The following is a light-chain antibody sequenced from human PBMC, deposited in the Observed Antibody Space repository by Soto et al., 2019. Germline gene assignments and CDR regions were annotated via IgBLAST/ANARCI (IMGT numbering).Light chain of an antibody. J-gene: IGKJ5*01. CDR3: QQRSNRIT. CDR1: QSVSSY. CDR2: DAS. V-gene: IGKV3-11*01. Sequence: EIVLTQSPPALSLSPGERATLSCRASQSVSSYLAWYQQKPGQAPRLLIYDASNRATGIPARFSGSGSGTDFTLTISSLEPEDFAVYYCQQRSNRITFGQGTRLEIK.